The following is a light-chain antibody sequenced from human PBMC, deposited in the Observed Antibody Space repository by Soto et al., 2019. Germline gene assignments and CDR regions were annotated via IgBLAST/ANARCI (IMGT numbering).Light chain of an antibody. CDR3: QKYNSVPWT. CDR1: QGISNR. V-gene: IGKV1-27*01. Sequence: DIQMTQSPSSLSASVGDRVTITCRASQGISNRLAWYQQIPGQVPKLLIYAASTLQSGVPSRFSGSGSGTDFTLTIISLQPEDVATYYCQKYNSVPWTFGQGTKVEI. CDR2: AAS. J-gene: IGKJ1*01.